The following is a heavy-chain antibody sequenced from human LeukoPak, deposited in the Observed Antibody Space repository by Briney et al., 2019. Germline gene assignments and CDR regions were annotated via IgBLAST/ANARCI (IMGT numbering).Heavy chain of an antibody. CDR1: GGSISSGDYY. CDR3: ARGVPWYSSSWCWFDP. J-gene: IGHJ5*02. D-gene: IGHD6-13*01. CDR2: IYYSGST. Sequence: SQTLSLTCTVSGGSISSGDYYWSWIRQPPGKGLEWIGYIYYSGSTYYNPSLKSRVTISVDTSKNQFSLKLSSVAAADTAVYYCARGVPWYSSSWCWFDPWGQGTLVTVSS. V-gene: IGHV4-30-4*01.